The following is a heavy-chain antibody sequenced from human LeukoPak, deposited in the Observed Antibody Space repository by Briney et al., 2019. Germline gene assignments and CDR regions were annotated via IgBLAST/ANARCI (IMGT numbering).Heavy chain of an antibody. D-gene: IGHD2-2*01. J-gene: IGHJ4*02. Sequence: SETLSLTCTVSGGSISSYYWSWIRQPPGKGLEWIGYIYTSGTTNYNPSLKSRVTISLDTSKNQFSLKLSSVTAADSAVYYCSRQSWSGTGCWNLLDYWGQGTQVTVTA. CDR3: SRQSWSGTGCWNLLDY. V-gene: IGHV4-4*09. CDR2: IYTSGTT. CDR1: GGSISSYY.